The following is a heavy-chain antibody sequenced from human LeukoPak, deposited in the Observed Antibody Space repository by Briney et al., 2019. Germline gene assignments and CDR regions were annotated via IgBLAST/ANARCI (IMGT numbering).Heavy chain of an antibody. J-gene: IGHJ2*01. CDR1: GYSINSGFF. CDR2: MSYSGRA. CDR3: VRRAMSSGYDGWYFDL. D-gene: IGHD3-22*01. Sequence: SETLSLTCTVSGYSINSGFFWGWIRQPPGKGLEGIGTMSYSGRANYNPSLKSRVTISADTSKNQFSLKLNSVTAADTAVYYCVRRAMSSGYDGWYFDLWGRGTLVTVSS. V-gene: IGHV4-38-2*02.